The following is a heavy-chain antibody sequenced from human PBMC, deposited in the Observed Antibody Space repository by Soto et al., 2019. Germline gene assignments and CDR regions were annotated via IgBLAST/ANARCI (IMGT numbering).Heavy chain of an antibody. CDR2: IGTTTGDL. CDR3: AKRSPSGTYYFDY. D-gene: IGHD1-26*01. CDR1: GFTFTSYA. V-gene: IGHV3-23*01. Sequence: GGSLRLSCAASGFTFTSYAMTWVRQGPGKGLEWVSSIGTTTGDLLYADSVKGRFTISRDNSRNTLYLQMNSLRTEDTAIYYCAKRSPSGTYYFDYWGPGTLVTVSS. J-gene: IGHJ4*02.